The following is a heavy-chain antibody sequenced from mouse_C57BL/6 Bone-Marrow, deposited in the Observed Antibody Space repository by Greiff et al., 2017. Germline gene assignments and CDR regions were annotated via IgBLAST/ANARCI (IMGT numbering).Heavy chain of an antibody. V-gene: IGHV1-42*01. Sequence: EVKLMESGPELVKPGASVKISCKASGYSFTGYYMNWVKQSPEKSLEWIGEINPSTGGTTYNQKFKAKATLTVDKSSSTAYMQLKSLTSEDSAVYYCATTGDFDYWGQGTTLTVSS. CDR1: GYSFTGYY. CDR3: ATTGDFDY. J-gene: IGHJ2*01. D-gene: IGHD4-1*01. CDR2: INPSTGGT.